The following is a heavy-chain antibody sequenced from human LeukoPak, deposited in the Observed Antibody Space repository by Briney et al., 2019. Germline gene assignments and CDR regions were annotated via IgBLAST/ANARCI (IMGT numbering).Heavy chain of an antibody. V-gene: IGHV1-8*01. CDR2: MNPLSGNT. D-gene: IGHD6-19*01. Sequence: ASVKVSCKASGYSFVTSDINWVRQAAGQGLEWMGWMNPLSGNTGYAQKFQGRVTMTRDTSTGTAYMELSSLRSEDTAVYYCVRSLAVDGTRAYWGQGTPVIVSS. J-gene: IGHJ4*02. CDR1: GYSFVTSD. CDR3: VRSLAVDGTRAY.